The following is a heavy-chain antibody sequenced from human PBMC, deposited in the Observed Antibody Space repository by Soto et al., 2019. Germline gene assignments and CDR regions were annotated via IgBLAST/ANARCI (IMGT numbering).Heavy chain of an antibody. CDR2: ISWDGGST. D-gene: IGHD4-4*01. CDR3: AKDSRLTVTTPYGTDV. Sequence: HPGGSLRLSCAASGFTFDDYTMHWVRQAPGKGLEWVSLISWDGGSTYYADSVKGRFTISRDNSKNSLYLQMNSLRTEDTALYYCAKDSRLTVTTPYGTDVWGQGTTVTVSS. J-gene: IGHJ6*02. CDR1: GFTFDDYT. V-gene: IGHV3-43*01.